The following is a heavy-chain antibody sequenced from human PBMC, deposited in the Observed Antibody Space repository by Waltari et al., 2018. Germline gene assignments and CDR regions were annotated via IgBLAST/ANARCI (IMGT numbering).Heavy chain of an antibody. Sequence: EVQLVESGGGLVQPGGSLRLSCAASGFTFSSYSMNWVSQAPGKGLEWVSYISSSRSTINYEDAGKGRLPISRDNAKNALYLQRNSLRAEDTAVYYCARRSGIAVAGPGFDYWGQGTLVTVSS. V-gene: IGHV3-48*04. D-gene: IGHD6-19*01. J-gene: IGHJ4*02. CDR2: ISSSRSTI. CDR1: GFTFSSYS. CDR3: ARRSGIAVAGPGFDY.